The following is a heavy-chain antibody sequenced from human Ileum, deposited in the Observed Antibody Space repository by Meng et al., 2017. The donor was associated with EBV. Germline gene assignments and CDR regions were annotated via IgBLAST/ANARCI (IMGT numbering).Heavy chain of an antibody. CDR3: ASSDYYRSDY. CDR2: TSHSWST. D-gene: IGHD3-22*01. V-gene: IGHV4-4*02. Sequence: QVQLQESGPGLVKPSETLSRTRAFSGGSISRSDWWSWVRQPPGKGLEWSGETSHSWSTNYSPSLKSRVTISLDKSKNQLSLKLNSVTAADTAVYYCASSDYYRSDYWGQGTLVTVSS. J-gene: IGHJ4*02. CDR1: GGSISRSDW.